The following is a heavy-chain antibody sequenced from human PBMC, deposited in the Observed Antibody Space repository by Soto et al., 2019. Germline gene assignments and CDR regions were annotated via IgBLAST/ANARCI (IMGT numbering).Heavy chain of an antibody. CDR3: ARPFAYSNGGGPGNWFDP. J-gene: IGHJ5*02. V-gene: IGHV3-11*01. Sequence: QVQLVESGGGLVKPGGSLRLSCAASGFTFSDYSMSWIRQAPGKGLEWVSYISSSGSIIYYADSVKGRFTISRDNAKKSLYLQMNSLPAEGTAAYNRARPFAYSNGGGPGNWFDPWGQGTLVTVSS. CDR2: ISSSGSII. CDR1: GFTFSDYS. D-gene: IGHD2-8*02.